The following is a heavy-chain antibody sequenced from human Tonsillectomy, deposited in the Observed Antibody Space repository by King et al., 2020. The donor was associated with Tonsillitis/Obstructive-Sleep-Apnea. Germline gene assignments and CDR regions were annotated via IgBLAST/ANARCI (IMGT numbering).Heavy chain of an antibody. D-gene: IGHD3-10*01. CDR3: AKDQYYYGSGSYSDY. Sequence: VQLVESGGGLVQPGGSLRLSCAASGFTFSSYAMSWFRQTPGKGLEWGSGISVSGGRTHYAHSVKGRFTISRDNSKNTLYLQMNSLRADDTAVYYCAKDQYYYGSGSYSDYWGQGTLVTVSS. CDR2: ISVSGGRT. J-gene: IGHJ4*02. V-gene: IGHV3-23*04. CDR1: GFTFSSYA.